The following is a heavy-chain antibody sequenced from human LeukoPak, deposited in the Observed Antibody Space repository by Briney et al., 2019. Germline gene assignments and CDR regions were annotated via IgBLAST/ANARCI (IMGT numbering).Heavy chain of an antibody. CDR3: AKEHSSSLAFDY. CDR1: GFTFSSCA. V-gene: IGHV3-23*01. Sequence: GGSLRLSCAASGFTFSSCAMSWVRQAPGKGLEWVSTISGSGGSTYYADSVKGRFTISRDNSKNTLYLQMNSLRAEDTAVYYCAKEHSSSLAFDYWGQGTLVTVSS. CDR2: ISGSGGST. D-gene: IGHD6-6*01. J-gene: IGHJ4*02.